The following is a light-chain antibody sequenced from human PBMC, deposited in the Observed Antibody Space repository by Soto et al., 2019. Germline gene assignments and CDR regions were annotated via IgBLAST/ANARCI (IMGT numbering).Light chain of an antibody. CDR2: GAS. V-gene: IGKV3-20*01. J-gene: IGKJ5*01. CDR1: QSVSPSS. CDR3: QQYGSSIT. Sequence: EILLTQSPGTLSLSPGERATLSCRASQSVSPSSLAWYQQRPGQSPRLLIYGASSRATGIPDRFSGSGSGTDFTLTISRLEPEDFAVYYCQQYGSSITFGQGTRLEI.